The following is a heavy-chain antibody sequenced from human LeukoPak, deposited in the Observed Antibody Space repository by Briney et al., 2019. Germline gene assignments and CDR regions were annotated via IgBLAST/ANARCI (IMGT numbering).Heavy chain of an antibody. V-gene: IGHV3-33*01. D-gene: IGHD3-22*01. Sequence: PGGSLRLSCAASGFTFSSYGMHWVRQAPGKGLEWVAVIWYDGSNKYYADSVKGRFTISRDNSKNTLYLQMNSLRAEDTAVYYCASLDLDYYDSSSSAVRFDYWGQGTLVTVSS. CDR1: GFTFSSYG. J-gene: IGHJ4*02. CDR3: ASLDLDYYDSSSSAVRFDY. CDR2: IWYDGSNK.